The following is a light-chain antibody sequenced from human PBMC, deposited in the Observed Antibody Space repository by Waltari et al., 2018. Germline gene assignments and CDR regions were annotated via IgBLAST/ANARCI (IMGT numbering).Light chain of an antibody. J-gene: IGLJ3*02. CDR2: EVS. V-gene: IGLV2-23*02. CDR3: CSYVVNVTWV. Sequence: QSALTQPASVSGSPGQPITISCTGTSSGFGTFNLVSWYQHHPGKAPKLMIYEVSKRPSGVSERFSGSKSGNTASLTISGLQAEDEGDYYCCSYVVNVTWVFGGVTKLTVL. CDR1: SSGFGTFNL.